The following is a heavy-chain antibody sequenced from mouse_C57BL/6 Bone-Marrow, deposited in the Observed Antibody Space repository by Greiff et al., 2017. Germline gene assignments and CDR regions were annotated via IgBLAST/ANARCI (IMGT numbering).Heavy chain of an antibody. CDR3: ARPRAMAMDY. J-gene: IGHJ4*01. CDR1: GFTFSSYG. Sequence: EVQVVESGGDLVKPGGSLKLSCAASGFTFSSYGMSWVRQTPDKRLEWVATISSGGSYTYYPDSVKGRFTISRDNAKNTLYLQMSSLKSEDTAMYYCARPRAMAMDYWGQGTSVTVSS. D-gene: IGHD3-1*01. CDR2: ISSGGSYT. V-gene: IGHV5-6*01.